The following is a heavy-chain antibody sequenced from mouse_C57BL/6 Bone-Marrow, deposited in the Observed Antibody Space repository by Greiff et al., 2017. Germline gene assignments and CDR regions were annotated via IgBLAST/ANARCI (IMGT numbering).Heavy chain of an antibody. V-gene: IGHV3-8*01. D-gene: IGHD1-1*01. Sequence: EVQRVESGPGLAKPSQTLSLTCSVTGYSITSDYWNWIRKFPGNKLEYMGYLSYSGSTYYNPSLKSRISITRDTSKNQYYLQLNSVTTEDTATYYCARLGYYGSRSYWYFDVWGTGTTVTVSS. J-gene: IGHJ1*03. CDR3: ARLGYYGSRSYWYFDV. CDR2: LSYSGST. CDR1: GYSITSDY.